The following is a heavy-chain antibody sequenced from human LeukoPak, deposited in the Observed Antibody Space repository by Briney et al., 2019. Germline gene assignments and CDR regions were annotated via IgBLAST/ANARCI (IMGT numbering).Heavy chain of an antibody. CDR2: IIPIFGTA. Sequence: ASVKVSCKASGYTFTSYGISWVRQAPGQGLEWMGGIIPIFGTANYAQKFQGRVTITTDESTSTAYMELSSLRSEDTAVYYCAQGSGSYHREIDYWGQGTLVTVSS. J-gene: IGHJ4*02. CDR3: AQGSGSYHREIDY. CDR1: GYTFTSYG. V-gene: IGHV1-69*05. D-gene: IGHD1-26*01.